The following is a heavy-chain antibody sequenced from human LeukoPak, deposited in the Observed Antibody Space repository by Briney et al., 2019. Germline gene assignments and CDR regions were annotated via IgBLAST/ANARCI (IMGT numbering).Heavy chain of an antibody. D-gene: IGHD3-3*01. J-gene: IGHJ4*02. CDR1: GFTFSSYW. CDR3: TRDFDFSSAI. CDR2: ISPDGSTT. V-gene: IGHV3-74*01. Sequence: PGGSLRLSCAASGFTFSSYWMHWVRQAPGKGLVCVSRISPDGSTTGHADSVKGRFTTSRDNAKNTLFLQMNSLRAEDTAVYYCTRDFDFSSAIWGQGTLVTVSS.